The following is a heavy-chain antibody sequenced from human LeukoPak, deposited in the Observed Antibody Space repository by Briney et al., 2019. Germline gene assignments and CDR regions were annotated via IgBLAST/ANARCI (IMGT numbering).Heavy chain of an antibody. J-gene: IGHJ6*02. V-gene: IGHV3-23*01. CDR1: GFTFSSYA. CDR3: AKGGYKANYYYYGMDV. D-gene: IGHD1-14*01. Sequence: GGSLRLSCAASGFTFSSYAMSWVRQAPGKGLEWVSTISGSGANTYYADSVKGRFTISRDNSKNTLYLQMNSLRAEDTAVYYCAKGGYKANYYYYGMDVWGQGTTVTVSS. CDR2: ISGSGANT.